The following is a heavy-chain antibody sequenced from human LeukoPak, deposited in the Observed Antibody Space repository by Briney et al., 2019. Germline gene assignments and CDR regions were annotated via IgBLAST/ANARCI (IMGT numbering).Heavy chain of an antibody. V-gene: IGHV3-23*01. D-gene: IGHD6-19*01. CDR2: ISGSGYDT. CDR1: GFTFNTDA. CDR3: ARDSSGWSKNY. J-gene: IGHJ4*02. Sequence: PGGSLRLSCAASGFTFNTDAMTWVRQAPGKGLEWVSAISGSGYDTYYDASVKGRFTISRDNSKNMLYLQMHSLRVEDTAVYYCARDSSGWSKNYWGQGTLVTVSS.